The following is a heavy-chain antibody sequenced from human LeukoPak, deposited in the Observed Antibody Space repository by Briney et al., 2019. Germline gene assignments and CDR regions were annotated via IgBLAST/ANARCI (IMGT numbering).Heavy chain of an antibody. D-gene: IGHD5-12*01. V-gene: IGHV1-58*02. CDR2: IVVGSGNS. CDR3: AAKGYSGYDFDYYYYMDV. J-gene: IGHJ6*03. Sequence: SVKVSCKASGFTFTSSAMQWVRQARGQRLEWIGWIVVGSGNSNYAQKFQERVTITRDMSTSTAYMELSSLRSEDTAVYYCAAKGYSGYDFDYYYYMDVWGKGTTVTVSS. CDR1: GFTFTSSA.